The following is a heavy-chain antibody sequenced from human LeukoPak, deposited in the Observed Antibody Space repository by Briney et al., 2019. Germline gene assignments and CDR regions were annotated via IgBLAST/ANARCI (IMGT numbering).Heavy chain of an antibody. CDR3: ARFTIFGVVAFDY. J-gene: IGHJ4*02. CDR1: GGSISSYY. V-gene: IGHV4-4*08. D-gene: IGHD3-3*01. Sequence: SETLSLTCAVSGGSISSYYWSWIRQPPGKGLEWIGRIYTSGSTNYNPSLKSRVTISVDTSKNQFSLKLSSVTAADTAVYYCARFTIFGVVAFDYWGQGTLVTVSS. CDR2: IYTSGST.